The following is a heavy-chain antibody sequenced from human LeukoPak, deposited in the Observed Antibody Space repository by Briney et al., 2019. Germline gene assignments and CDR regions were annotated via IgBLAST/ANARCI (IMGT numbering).Heavy chain of an antibody. J-gene: IGHJ4*02. D-gene: IGHD3-10*01. CDR3: ARDLSEYGWFGELYY. V-gene: IGHV3-74*01. CDR1: GFTFSSYW. CDR2: INSDGSST. Sequence: GGSLRLSCAASGFTFSSYWMHWVRQAPGKGLVWASRINSDGSSTNYADSVKGRFTISRDNAKNTLYLQMNSLRAEDTAVYYCARDLSEYGWFGELYYWGQGTLVTVFS.